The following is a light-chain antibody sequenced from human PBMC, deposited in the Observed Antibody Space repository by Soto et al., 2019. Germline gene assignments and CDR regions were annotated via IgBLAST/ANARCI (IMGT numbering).Light chain of an antibody. CDR1: SSNVGSRS. V-gene: IGLV1-44*01. Sequence: QLVLTQPPSASGTPGQSVTISCSGSSSNVGSRSVNWYQQLPGTAPKLLIYSNNQRPSGVPDRFSGSKSGTSASLAISGLHSEDEAEYFCAAWDDSLNGLYVFGTGTKLTVL. CDR3: AAWDDSLNGLYV. J-gene: IGLJ1*01. CDR2: SNN.